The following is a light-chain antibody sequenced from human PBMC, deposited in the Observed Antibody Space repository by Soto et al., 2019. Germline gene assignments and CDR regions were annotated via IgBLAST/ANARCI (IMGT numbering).Light chain of an antibody. J-gene: IGKJ4*01. CDR2: QAS. CDR1: QSISSW. CDR3: QQYNSYPVT. Sequence: DIQMTQSPSTLSASVGDRVTTTCRASQSISSWLAWYQQKPGKAPKLLIYQASSLQSGVPSRFSGSGSGTDFTLTITSLQPDDFATYYCQQYNSYPVTFGGGTRVEIK. V-gene: IGKV1-5*03.